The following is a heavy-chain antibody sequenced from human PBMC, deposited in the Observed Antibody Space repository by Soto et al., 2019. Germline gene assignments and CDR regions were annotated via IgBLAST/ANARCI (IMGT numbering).Heavy chain of an antibody. Sequence: GGSLRLSCAASGFTFSSYAMSWVRQAPGKGLEWVSAISGSGGSTYYADSVKGRFTISRDNYKNTLYLQMNSLRAEDTAVYYCAKGLRYRSSSRGFINPVWGQGALVTVS. CDR2: ISGSGGST. V-gene: IGHV3-23*01. J-gene: IGHJ4*02. D-gene: IGHD6-6*01. CDR3: AKGLRYRSSSRGFINPV. CDR1: GFTFSSYA.